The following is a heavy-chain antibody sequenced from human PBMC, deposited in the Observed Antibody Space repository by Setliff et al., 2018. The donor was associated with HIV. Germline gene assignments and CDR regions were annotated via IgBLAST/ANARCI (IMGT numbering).Heavy chain of an antibody. CDR2: IYHVGRA. J-gene: IGHJ5*02. Sequence: PSETLSLTCTVSGGSISSGSHYWGWIRQSPGKGLEWIGNIYHVGRAFYSPSLESRVTISVDTSKSQFSLKLSSLTAADTAVYYCARGRTQWPNYNYFDPWGLGTLVTVSS. CDR3: ARGRTQWPNYNYFDP. CDR1: GGSISSGSHY. V-gene: IGHV4-39*07. D-gene: IGHD6-19*01.